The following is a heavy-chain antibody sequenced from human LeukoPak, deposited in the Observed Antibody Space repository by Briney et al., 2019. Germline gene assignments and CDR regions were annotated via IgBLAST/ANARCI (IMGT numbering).Heavy chain of an antibody. V-gene: IGHV1-18*04. CDR1: GYTLSSYG. J-gene: IGHJ4*02. Sequence: ASVKVSCKASGYTLSSYGVNWGRQAPGQGLEWMGWISIYKGNTENAQILQGRVTMTTDTSTSTVYMELTSLRSDDTAVYYCASNPRGDSWTFDYWGQGTLVTVSS. CDR2: ISIYKGNT. CDR3: ASNPRGDSWTFDY. D-gene: IGHD2-21*02.